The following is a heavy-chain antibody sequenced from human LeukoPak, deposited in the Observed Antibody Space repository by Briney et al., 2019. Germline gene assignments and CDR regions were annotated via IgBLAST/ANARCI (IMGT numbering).Heavy chain of an antibody. D-gene: IGHD6-13*01. J-gene: IGHJ4*02. CDR3: ARGRQLGY. Sequence: GGFLRLSCAASGFTFSNYWMSWVRQAPGKGLEWVANIKEDGSEKYYVDTVKGRFTISRDNARNSLYLQMNSLRAEDMAVYYCARGRQLGYWGQGTLVTVSS. CDR1: GFTFSNYW. CDR2: IKEDGSEK. V-gene: IGHV3-7*01.